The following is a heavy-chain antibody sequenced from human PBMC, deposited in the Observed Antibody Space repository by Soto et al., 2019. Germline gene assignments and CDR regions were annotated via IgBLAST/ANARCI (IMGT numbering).Heavy chain of an antibody. V-gene: IGHV3-66*01. CDR3: ERDFYDFDYYYYYMDV. CDR1: GFTVSSNY. D-gene: IGHD3-3*01. CDR2: IYSGGST. Sequence: EVQLVESGGGLVQPGGSLRLSCAASGFTVSSNYMSWVRQAPGKGLEWVSVIYSGGSTYYADSVKGRFTISRDNSKNTLYLQMNSLRAEDTAVYYCERDFYDFDYYYYYMDVWGKGTTVTVSS. J-gene: IGHJ6*03.